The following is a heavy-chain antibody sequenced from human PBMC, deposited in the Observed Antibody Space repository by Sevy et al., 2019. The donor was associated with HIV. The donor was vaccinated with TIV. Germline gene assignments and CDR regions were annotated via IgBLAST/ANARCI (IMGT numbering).Heavy chain of an antibody. J-gene: IGHJ4*02. V-gene: IGHV4-59*01. Sequence: SETLSLTCTVSGGSISSYYWSWIRQPPGKGLEWIGYIYYSGTTNYNPSLRSRVTISLDTSKNQFSLNLSSVTAADTAVYYCARGSATGYYFYYWGQGTLVTVSS. CDR1: GGSISSYY. D-gene: IGHD6-13*01. CDR3: ARGSATGYYFYY. CDR2: IYYSGTT.